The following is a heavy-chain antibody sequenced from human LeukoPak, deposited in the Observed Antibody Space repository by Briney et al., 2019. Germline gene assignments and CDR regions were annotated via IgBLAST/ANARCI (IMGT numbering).Heavy chain of an antibody. CDR1: GFTFSSYA. CDR2: ISGSGGST. D-gene: IGHD2-2*01. V-gene: IGHV3-23*01. J-gene: IGHJ4*02. CDR3: AKDRKWSTSEYYFDY. Sequence: GGSLRLSCAASGFTFSSYAMSWVRQAPGKGLEWVSAISGSGGSTYYADSVKGRFTISRDNSKNTLYLQMNSLRAEDTAVYYCAKDRKWSTSEYYFDYWGQGTLVAVSS.